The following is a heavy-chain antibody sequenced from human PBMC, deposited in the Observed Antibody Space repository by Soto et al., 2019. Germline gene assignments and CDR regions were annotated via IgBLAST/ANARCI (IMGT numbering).Heavy chain of an antibody. CDR1: GFTFSSYS. CDR3: ARVEDPNKIYDFWSGYQNWFDP. V-gene: IGHV3-48*01. Sequence: EVQLVESGGGLVQPGGSLRLSCAASGFTFSSYSMNWVRQAPGKGLEWVSYISSSSSTIYYADSVKGRFTISRDNAKNSLYLQMNILIAEDTAVYYCARVEDPNKIYDFWSGYQNWFDPWGQGTLVTVSS. CDR2: ISSSSSTI. D-gene: IGHD3-3*01. J-gene: IGHJ5*02.